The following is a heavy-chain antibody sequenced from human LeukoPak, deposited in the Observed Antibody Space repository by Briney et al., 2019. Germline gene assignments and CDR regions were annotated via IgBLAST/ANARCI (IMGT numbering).Heavy chain of an antibody. V-gene: IGHV4-30-2*01. J-gene: IGHJ4*02. CDR2: IHHNGNT. CDR1: TGSITSGGYS. Sequence: SGTLSLTCTVSTGSITSGGYSWNWIRQAPGKGLEWIGYIHHNGNTYSNPSLKSRVTMSLDTSKNQFSLKLSSVTAADTAIYCCARDDGDYAYYFDSWGQGALVTVSS. D-gene: IGHD4-17*01. CDR3: ARDDGDYAYYFDS.